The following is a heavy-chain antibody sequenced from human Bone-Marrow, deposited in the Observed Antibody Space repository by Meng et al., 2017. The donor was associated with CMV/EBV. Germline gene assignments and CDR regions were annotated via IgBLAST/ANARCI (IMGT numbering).Heavy chain of an antibody. CDR1: GFTFSSYA. CDR2: IRFDGTNK. CDR3: AKRGDSSGTYAMDV. J-gene: IGHJ6*02. Sequence: LALTCAASGFTFSSYAMHWVRQAPGKGLEWVANIRFDGTNKYHADSVKGRFTISRDNSKNTLYLQMNSLRAEDTAVYYCAKRGDSSGTYAMDVWGQGTTVPVSS. V-gene: IGHV3-30*02. D-gene: IGHD3-22*01.